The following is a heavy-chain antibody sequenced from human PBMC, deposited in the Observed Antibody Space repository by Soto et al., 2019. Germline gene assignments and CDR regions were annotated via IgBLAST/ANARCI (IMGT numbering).Heavy chain of an antibody. CDR1: GGSISSYY. Sequence: SETLSLTCTVSGGSISSYYWSWIRQPPGKGLEWIGYIYYSGSTNYNPSLKSRVTISVDTSKNQFSLKLSSVTAADTAVYYCARGGWYYDIFTGSLDAFDIWGQGTMVTVSS. D-gene: IGHD3-9*01. CDR3: ARGGWYYDIFTGSLDAFDI. J-gene: IGHJ3*02. CDR2: IYYSGST. V-gene: IGHV4-59*01.